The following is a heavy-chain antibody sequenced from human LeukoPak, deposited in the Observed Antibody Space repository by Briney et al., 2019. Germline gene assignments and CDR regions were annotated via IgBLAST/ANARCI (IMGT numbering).Heavy chain of an antibody. Sequence: PGGSLRLSCAASGFRFSDHYMDWVRQAPGKGLEWVGRIRIKANRYTTEYAPSVKGRFTVSRDDSNNFLYLQMNSLVTDDTAVYYCVRDDSGLDVWGQGTQVTVSS. V-gene: IGHV3-72*01. J-gene: IGHJ4*02. D-gene: IGHD6-19*01. CDR3: VRDDSGLDV. CDR1: GFRFSDHY. CDR2: IRIKANRYTT.